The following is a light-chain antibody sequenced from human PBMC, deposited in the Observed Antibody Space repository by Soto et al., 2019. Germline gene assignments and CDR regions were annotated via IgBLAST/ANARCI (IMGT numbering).Light chain of an antibody. CDR1: QSVSSSF. CDR3: QQYGSSPWT. CDR2: GAS. Sequence: EIVLTQSPGTLSLSPGERATLSCRASQSVSSSFLAWYQQKPGQAPRLLIYGASSRATGIPDRSSGSGSGTDFTLTISRLEPEDFAVYYCQQYGSSPWTFGQGTKVEFK. V-gene: IGKV3-20*01. J-gene: IGKJ1*01.